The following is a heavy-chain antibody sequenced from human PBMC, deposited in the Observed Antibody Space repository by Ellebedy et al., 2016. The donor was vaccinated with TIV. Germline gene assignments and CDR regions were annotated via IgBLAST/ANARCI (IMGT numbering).Heavy chain of an antibody. Sequence: ASVKVSXXASGVTFSSYAISWVRQAPGQGLEWMGWISAYNGNTNYAQKLQGRVTMTTDTSTSTAYMELRSLRSDDTAVYYCARAPTEGAYGMDVWGQGTTVTVSS. D-gene: IGHD3-16*01. CDR3: ARAPTEGAYGMDV. CDR1: GVTFSSYA. CDR2: ISAYNGNT. V-gene: IGHV1-18*01. J-gene: IGHJ6*02.